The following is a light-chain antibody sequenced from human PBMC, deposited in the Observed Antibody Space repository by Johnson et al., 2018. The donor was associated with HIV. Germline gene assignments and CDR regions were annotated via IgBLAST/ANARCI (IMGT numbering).Light chain of an antibody. J-gene: IGLJ1*01. Sequence: QLVLTQPPSVSAAPGQKVTISCSGSSSNIGNNYVSWYQQLPGTAPKLLIYENNKLPSGIPDRFSGSKSGTSATLGITGLQTGDEADYYCGTWDSSLSTYVFGTGTKVTCL. V-gene: IGLV1-51*02. CDR1: SSNIGNNY. CDR3: GTWDSSLSTYV. CDR2: ENN.